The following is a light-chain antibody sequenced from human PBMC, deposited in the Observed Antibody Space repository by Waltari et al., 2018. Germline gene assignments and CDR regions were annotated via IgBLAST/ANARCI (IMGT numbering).Light chain of an antibody. J-gene: IGKJ1*01. CDR3: QNHERLPAT. CDR2: AAS. CDR1: QSIGRY. V-gene: IGKV3-20*01. Sequence: EIVLTQSPGTLSLSPGARATLACRASQSIGRYLVWYQQTPGQAPRLLIYAASSRATGIPDRFSGSGSGTDFSLTISRLEPEDFAVYYCQNHERLPATFGQGTKVEIK.